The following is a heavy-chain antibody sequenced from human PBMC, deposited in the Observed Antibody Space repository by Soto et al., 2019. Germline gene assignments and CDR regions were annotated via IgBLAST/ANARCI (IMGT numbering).Heavy chain of an antibody. J-gene: IGHJ4*02. D-gene: IGHD6-13*01. V-gene: IGHV1-69*01. CDR3: ASRPPLDSIAAAGTDY. CDR1: GGTFSSYA. Sequence: QVQLVQSGAEVKKPGSSVKVSCKAFGGTFSSYAISWVRQAPGQGLEWMGGIIPIFGTANYAQKFQGRVTITADESTSTAYMELSSLRSEDTAVYYCASRPPLDSIAAAGTDYWGQGTLVTVSS. CDR2: IIPIFGTA.